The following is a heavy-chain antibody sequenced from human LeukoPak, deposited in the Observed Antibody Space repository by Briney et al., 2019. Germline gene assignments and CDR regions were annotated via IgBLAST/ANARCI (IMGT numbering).Heavy chain of an antibody. V-gene: IGHV1-46*01. J-gene: IGHJ4*02. D-gene: IGHD6-25*01. CDR1: GYTFTNYY. CDR3: VSYSSGYYFDY. Sequence: ASVKVSCKASGYTFTNYYMHWARQAPGQGLEWMGRINPSGGNTDYAQKFQGRVTMTRDTSTSTVYMELSSLISEDTAVYYCVSYSSGYYFDYWGQGTLVTVSS. CDR2: INPSGGNT.